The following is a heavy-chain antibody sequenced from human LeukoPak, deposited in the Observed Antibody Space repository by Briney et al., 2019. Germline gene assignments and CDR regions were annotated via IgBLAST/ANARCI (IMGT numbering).Heavy chain of an antibody. J-gene: IGHJ4*02. Sequence: SETLSLTCTVSGGSISSYYWSWIRQPPGKGLEWIGYIYYSGSTNYNPSLKSRVTISVDTSKNQFSLKLSSVTAADTAVYYCARAVAGTKFDYWGQGTPVTVSS. CDR1: GGSISSYY. CDR3: ARAVAGTKFDY. D-gene: IGHD6-19*01. CDR2: IYYSGST. V-gene: IGHV4-59*01.